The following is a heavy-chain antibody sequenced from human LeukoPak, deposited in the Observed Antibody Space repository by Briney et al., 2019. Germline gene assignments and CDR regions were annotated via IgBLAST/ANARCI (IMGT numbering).Heavy chain of an antibody. CDR1: GGSISSSSYY. Sequence: PSETLSLTCTVSGGSISSSSYYWGWIRQPPGKGLEWIGEINHSGSTNYNPSLKSRVTISVDTSKDQFSLKLSSVTAADTAVYYCAREPYYYGSGSYYNYYMDVWGKGTTVTVSS. CDR3: AREPYYYGSGSYYNYYMDV. CDR2: INHSGST. J-gene: IGHJ6*03. V-gene: IGHV4-39*07. D-gene: IGHD3-10*01.